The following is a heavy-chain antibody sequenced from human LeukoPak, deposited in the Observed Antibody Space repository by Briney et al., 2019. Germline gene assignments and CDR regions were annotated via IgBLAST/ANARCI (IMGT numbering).Heavy chain of an antibody. CDR3: ARVAKNIYGAVEYYFDY. Sequence: SETLSLTCTVSGGSISSYYWSWIRQPAGKGLEWIGRIYTSGSTNYNPSLKSRVTMSVDTSKNQFSLKLSSVTAADTAVYYCARVAKNIYGAVEYYFDYWGQGTLVTVSS. D-gene: IGHD4-17*01. J-gene: IGHJ4*02. CDR2: IYTSGST. V-gene: IGHV4-4*07. CDR1: GGSISSYY.